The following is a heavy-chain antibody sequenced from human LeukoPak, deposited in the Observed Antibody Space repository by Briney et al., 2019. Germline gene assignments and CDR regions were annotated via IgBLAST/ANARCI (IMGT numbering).Heavy chain of an antibody. CDR3: ALRSSGWLRPFDP. Sequence: SETLSLTCTVSGGSISSSSYYWGWIRQPPGKGLEWIGSIYYSGSTYYNPSLKSRVTISVDTSKNQFSLKLSSVTAADTAVYYCALRSSGWLRPFDPWGQGTLVTVSS. D-gene: IGHD6-19*01. V-gene: IGHV4-39*07. CDR2: IYYSGST. CDR1: GGSISSSSYY. J-gene: IGHJ5*02.